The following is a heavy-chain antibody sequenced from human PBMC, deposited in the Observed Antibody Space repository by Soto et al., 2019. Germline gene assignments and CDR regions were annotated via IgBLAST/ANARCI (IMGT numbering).Heavy chain of an antibody. V-gene: IGHV1-69*02. CDR3: ATSPYYYDSSGYIYGMDV. CDR2: IIPILGIA. D-gene: IGHD3-22*01. Sequence: QVQLVQSGAEVKKPGSSVKVSCKASGGTFSSYTISWVRQAPGQGLEWMGRIIPILGIANYAQKFQGRVTITADKSTSTAYMELSNLRSEDTAVYYCATSPYYYDSSGYIYGMDVWGQGTTVTVSS. CDR1: GGTFSSYT. J-gene: IGHJ6*02.